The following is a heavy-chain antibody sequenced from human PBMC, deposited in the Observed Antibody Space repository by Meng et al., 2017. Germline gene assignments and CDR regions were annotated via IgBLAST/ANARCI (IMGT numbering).Heavy chain of an antibody. J-gene: IGHJ4*02. D-gene: IGHD2-2*01. Sequence: GESLKISCAASGFTFSNYGMHWVRQAPGKGLEWVAVIWYDGSNKYYADSVKGRFTISRDNSKNTLYLQMNSLRAEDTAVYYCARDPYCSSTSCYAIVNYFDYWGQGTLVTVSS. CDR2: IWYDGSNK. CDR3: ARDPYCSSTSCYAIVNYFDY. V-gene: IGHV3-33*01. CDR1: GFTFSNYG.